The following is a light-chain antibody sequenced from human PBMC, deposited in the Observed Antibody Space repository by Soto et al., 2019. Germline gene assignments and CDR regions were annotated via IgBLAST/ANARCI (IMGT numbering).Light chain of an antibody. Sequence: EIVMTQSPATLSVSPGERATLSCRASQSFRSNLAWYQQKPGQAPRLLIYGTSTRATGIPARFSGSGSGTEFTLTISRLEPEDSAVYYCQQYGGSPSITFGQGTRLEIK. CDR1: QSFRSN. V-gene: IGKV3-15*01. CDR3: QQYGGSPSIT. J-gene: IGKJ5*01. CDR2: GTS.